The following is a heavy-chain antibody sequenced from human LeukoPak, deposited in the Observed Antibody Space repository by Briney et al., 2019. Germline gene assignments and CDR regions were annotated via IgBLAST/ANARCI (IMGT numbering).Heavy chain of an antibody. Sequence: PSETLSLTCTVSGYSISSGYYWGWIRQPPGKGLEWIGYIYYSGSTNYNPSLKSRVTMSVDTSKNQFSLKLTSVTAADTAVYYCARYDFNKYFDYWGQGILVTVSS. CDR2: IYYSGST. CDR1: GYSISSGYY. D-gene: IGHD3-3*01. J-gene: IGHJ4*02. CDR3: ARYDFNKYFDY. V-gene: IGHV4-61*01.